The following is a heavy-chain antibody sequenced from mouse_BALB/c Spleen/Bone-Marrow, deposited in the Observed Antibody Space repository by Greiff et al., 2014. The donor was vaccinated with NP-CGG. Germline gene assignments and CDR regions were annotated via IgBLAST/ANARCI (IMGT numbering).Heavy chain of an antibody. V-gene: IGHV1S126*01. J-gene: IGHJ4*01. Sequence: VKLVESGPQLVRPGASVKISCKASGYSFTSYWMHWVKQRPGQGLEWIGMIDPSDSETRLNQKFKDKATLTVDKSSSTAYMQLSSPTSEDSAVYYCARVWDEGSYAMDYWGPGTSVTVSS. CDR3: ARVWDEGSYAMDY. CDR1: GYSFTSYW. CDR2: IDPSDSET. D-gene: IGHD4-1*01.